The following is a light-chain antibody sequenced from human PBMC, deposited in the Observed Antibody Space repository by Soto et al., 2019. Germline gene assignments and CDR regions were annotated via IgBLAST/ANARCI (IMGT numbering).Light chain of an antibody. J-gene: IGKJ3*01. CDR1: QKVSSSY. Sequence: EIVLTQSPGTLSLSPGERATLSCRASQKVSSSYLAWYQQKPGQAPRLLIYGASSRATGIPDRFSGNGSGTDFTLTISRLEPEDFEVYYCQQYGSSPLTFGPGTKVDIK. CDR2: GAS. CDR3: QQYGSSPLT. V-gene: IGKV3-20*01.